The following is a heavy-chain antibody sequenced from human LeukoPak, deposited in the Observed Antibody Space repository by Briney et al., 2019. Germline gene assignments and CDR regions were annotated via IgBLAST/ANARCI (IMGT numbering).Heavy chain of an antibody. CDR2: IYYSGST. V-gene: IGHV4-59*01. CDR1: GGSISTYY. D-gene: IGHD3-22*01. J-gene: IGHJ3*02. Sequence: SETLSLTCTVSGGSISTYYWSWIRQPPGKRLEWIAYIYYSGSTNYNPSLKSRVTISVDTSKNQFSLNLSSVTAADTALYYCARADSGSSRRAFDIWGRGTMVTVSS. CDR3: ARADSGSSRRAFDI.